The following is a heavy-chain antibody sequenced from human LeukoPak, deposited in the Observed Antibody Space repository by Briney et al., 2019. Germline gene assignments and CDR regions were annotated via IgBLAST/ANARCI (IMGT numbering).Heavy chain of an antibody. V-gene: IGHV1-18*01. J-gene: IGHJ4*02. CDR1: GYTFTSYG. CDR3: ARALGTGYSGSYFFDY. Sequence: GTSVKVSCKASGYTFTSYGISWVRQAPGQGLEWMGWISAYNGNTNYAQKLQGRVTTTTDTSTSTAYMELRSLRSDDTAVYYCARALGTGYSGSYFFDYWGQGTLVTVSS. CDR2: ISAYNGNT. D-gene: IGHD1-26*01.